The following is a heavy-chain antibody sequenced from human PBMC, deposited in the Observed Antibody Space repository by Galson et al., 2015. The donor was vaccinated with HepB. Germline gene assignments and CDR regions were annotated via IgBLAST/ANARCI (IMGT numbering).Heavy chain of an antibody. V-gene: IGHV1-18*01. Sequence: SVKVSCKASGYFFKDYGINWVRQAPGRGLEWIGWTSPYNGNVNYAQKFQGRDTMASDTSTSTVFMDLGSLTGDDTAIYYCAGDVGIRSWYKIGYLPHWGQGTLVTVSS. CDR1: GYFFKDYG. CDR2: TSPYNGNV. J-gene: IGHJ1*01. CDR3: AGDVGIRSWYKIGYLPH. D-gene: IGHD6-13*01.